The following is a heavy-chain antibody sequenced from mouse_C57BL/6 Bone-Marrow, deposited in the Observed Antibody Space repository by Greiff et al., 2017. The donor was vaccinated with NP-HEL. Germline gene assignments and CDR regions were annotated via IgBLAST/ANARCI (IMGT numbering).Heavy chain of an antibody. CDR2: FHPYNDDT. Sequence: QVQLQESGAELVKPGASVKMSCKASGYTFTTYPIEWMKQNHGKSLEWIGNFHPYNDDTKYNEKFKGKATLTVEKSSSTVYLELSRLTSDDSAVYYCATKNYGYEAWFAYWGQGTLVTVSA. D-gene: IGHD2-2*01. V-gene: IGHV1-47*01. CDR3: ATKNYGYEAWFAY. J-gene: IGHJ3*01. CDR1: GYTFTTYP.